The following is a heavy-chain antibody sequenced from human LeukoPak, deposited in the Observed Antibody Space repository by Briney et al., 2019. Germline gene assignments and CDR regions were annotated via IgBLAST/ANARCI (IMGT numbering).Heavy chain of an antibody. CDR1: GFTFDDYA. CDR3: AKALGGYRYGPRYYYYYDGMDV. Sequence: GGSLRLSCAASGFTFDDYAMHWVRQAPGKGLEWVSGISGDGGSTYYAESVKGRFTISRDNSKNSLYLQMNSLRTEDTALYYCAKALGGYRYGPRYYYYYDGMDVWGQGTTVTVSS. D-gene: IGHD5-18*01. J-gene: IGHJ6*02. V-gene: IGHV3-43*02. CDR2: ISGDGGST.